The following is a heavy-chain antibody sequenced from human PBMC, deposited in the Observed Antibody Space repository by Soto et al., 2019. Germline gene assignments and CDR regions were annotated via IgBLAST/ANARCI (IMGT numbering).Heavy chain of an antibody. CDR2: ISTDGSIT. CDR3: ARDTNGLHY. D-gene: IGHD2-8*01. J-gene: IGHJ4*02. CDR1: GLIFSNYK. Sequence: GGSLGLSWSGSGLIFSNYKMHWVRQAPGKGLVWVSRISTDGSITDYADSVKGRFTVSRDNAKNTLYLQMNSLRVDDTAVYYCARDTNGLHYWGQGTLVTVSS. V-gene: IGHV3-74*01.